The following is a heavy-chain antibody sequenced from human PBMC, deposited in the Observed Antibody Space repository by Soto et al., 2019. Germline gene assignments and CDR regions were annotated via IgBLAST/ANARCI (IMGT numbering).Heavy chain of an antibody. J-gene: IGHJ4*02. CDR1: GYTFTNYD. D-gene: IGHD6-13*01. Sequence: QVQLVQSGAEEKKTGASVKVSCKASGYTFTNYDINWVRQANGQGLEWMGWMNAKSGSAGYAQNFQGRVTLTRDTSSSTAYVELRGLRSEDTAMYYCARGGPAAGFDYWGQGTLVTVSS. V-gene: IGHV1-8*01. CDR3: ARGGPAAGFDY. CDR2: MNAKSGSA.